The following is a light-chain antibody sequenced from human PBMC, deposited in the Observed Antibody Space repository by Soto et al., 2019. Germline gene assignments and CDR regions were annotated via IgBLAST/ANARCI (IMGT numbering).Light chain of an antibody. J-gene: IGKJ5*01. CDR2: WAS. CDR1: QSVLYSSNNKNY. CDR3: QQYYSTPIT. Sequence: DIVMTQSRDSLAVSLGERATINCKSSQSVLYSSNNKNYLAWYQQKPGQPPNLLIYWASTRESGVPDRFSGSGSGTDFTLTISSLQAEDVAVYYCQQYYSTPITFGQGTRLEIK. V-gene: IGKV4-1*01.